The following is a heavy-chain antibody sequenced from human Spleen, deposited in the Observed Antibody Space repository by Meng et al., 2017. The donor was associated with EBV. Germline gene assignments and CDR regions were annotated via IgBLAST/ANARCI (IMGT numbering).Heavy chain of an antibody. V-gene: IGHV1-18*01. Sequence: VWLVECGSGMKGPGAAVKVSCQASGYTVSTYGITWVRQAPGQGLEWMGWIDPYNGDTKFAQKFQGRVTMTTDTSTSTAYMEVRSLRSDDTAIYYCARMYILTGYWTSLETWGQGTLVTVSS. J-gene: IGHJ5*02. CDR1: GYTVSTYG. D-gene: IGHD3-9*01. CDR2: IDPYNGDT. CDR3: ARMYILTGYWTSLET.